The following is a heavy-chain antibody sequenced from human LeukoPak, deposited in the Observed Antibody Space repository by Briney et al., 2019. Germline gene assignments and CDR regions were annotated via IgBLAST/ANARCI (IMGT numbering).Heavy chain of an antibody. D-gene: IGHD2-15*01. V-gene: IGHV4-39*07. CDR3: ARENRVVVAAYVDY. CDR2: IYYSGST. J-gene: IGHJ4*02. CDR1: GGSISSSSYY. Sequence: SETLSLTCTVSGGSISSSSYYWGWVRQPPGTGLEWIGSIYYSGSTYYNPSLKSRVTISVDTSKNQFSLKLSSVTAADTAVYYCARENRVVVAAYVDYWGQGTLVTVSS.